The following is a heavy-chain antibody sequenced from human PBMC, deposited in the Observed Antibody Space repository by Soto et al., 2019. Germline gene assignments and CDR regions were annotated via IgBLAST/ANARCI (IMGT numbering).Heavy chain of an antibody. J-gene: IGHJ3*02. V-gene: IGHV3-30-3*01. CDR2: ISYDGGNK. CDR1: VFTLSSYT. Sequence: QVQLVESEGGVVQPGRSLRLSCAASVFTLSSYTMHWVRQAPGKGLEWVAVISYDGGNKYYADSVKGRITISRDSSKNMLYLQMNSLSAEDTAVYYCARSPRGPFDIWGQGTVVTVSS. CDR3: ARSPRGPFDI.